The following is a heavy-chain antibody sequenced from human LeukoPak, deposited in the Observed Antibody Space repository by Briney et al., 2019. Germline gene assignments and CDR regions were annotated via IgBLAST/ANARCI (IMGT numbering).Heavy chain of an antibody. J-gene: IGHJ4*02. V-gene: IGHV3-15*01. CDR2: INSKTDGGTT. CDR1: GFTFSNAL. CDR3: TTALWAVAGTDLDC. D-gene: IGHD6-19*01. Sequence: GGSLRLSCAASGFTFSNALMSGVRQAPGRGLEWVGRINSKTDGGTTDYAAHVKGRFTISSDDSKNTLYLQINSLKTEDTAVYYCTTALWAVAGTDLDCWGQGTLVTVSS.